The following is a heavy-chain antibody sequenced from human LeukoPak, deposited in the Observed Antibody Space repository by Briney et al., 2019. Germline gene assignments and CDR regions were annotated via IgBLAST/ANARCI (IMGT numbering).Heavy chain of an antibody. CDR3: AKDRHLVVVTALFDY. Sequence: SETLSLTCAVYGGSFSGYYWSWIRQPPGKGLEWIGEINHSGGTNYNPSLKSRVTISVDTSKNQFSLKLSSVTAADTAVYYCAKDRHLVVVTALFDYWGQGTLVTVSS. V-gene: IGHV4-34*01. CDR2: INHSGGT. J-gene: IGHJ4*02. CDR1: GGSFSGYY. D-gene: IGHD2-21*02.